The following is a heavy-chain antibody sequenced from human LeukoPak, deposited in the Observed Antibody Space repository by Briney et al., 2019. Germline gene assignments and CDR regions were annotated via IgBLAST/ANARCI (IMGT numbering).Heavy chain of an antibody. D-gene: IGHD2-2*02. CDR2: IYHSGST. CDR1: GGSISSYN. V-gene: IGHV4-59*01. J-gene: IGHJ5*02. CDR3: ARGDCSSTSCFTNWFDP. Sequence: PSETLSLTCTVSGGSISSYNWNWIRQPPGKGLEWIGYIYHSGSTNYNPSLKSRVSISLDTSENQSSLKLSSVTAADTAVYYCARGDCSSTSCFTNWFDPWGQGTLVTVSS.